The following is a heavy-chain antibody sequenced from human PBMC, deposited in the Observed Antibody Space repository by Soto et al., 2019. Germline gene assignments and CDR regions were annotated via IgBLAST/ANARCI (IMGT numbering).Heavy chain of an antibody. Sequence: GGSLRLSCAASGFTFSSYAMHWVRQAPGKGLEWVAVISYDGSNKYYADSVKGRFTISRDNSKNTLYLQMNSLRAEDTAVYYCARNGIAARPGGDNWFDPWGQGTLVTVSS. J-gene: IGHJ5*02. CDR1: GFTFSSYA. D-gene: IGHD6-6*01. V-gene: IGHV3-30-3*01. CDR3: ARNGIAARPGGDNWFDP. CDR2: ISYDGSNK.